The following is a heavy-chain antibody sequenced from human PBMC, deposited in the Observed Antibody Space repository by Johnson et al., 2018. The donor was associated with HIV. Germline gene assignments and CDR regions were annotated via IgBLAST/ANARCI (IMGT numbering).Heavy chain of an antibody. CDR2: IKSKTDGGTT. Sequence: VQLVESGGGVVQPGRSLRLSCAASGFTVSNAWMSWVRQAPGKGLEWVGRIKSKTDGGTTDYAAPVKGRFTISRDDSKNTLYLQMNSLKTEDTAVYYCTTDQSHYYFWSGYSKDTFDIWGQGTMVTVSS. CDR1: GFTVSNAW. J-gene: IGHJ3*02. V-gene: IGHV3-15*01. D-gene: IGHD3-3*01. CDR3: TTDQSHYYFWSGYSKDTFDI.